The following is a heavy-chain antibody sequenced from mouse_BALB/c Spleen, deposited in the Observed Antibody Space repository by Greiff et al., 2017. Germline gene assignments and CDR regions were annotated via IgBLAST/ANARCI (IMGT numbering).Heavy chain of an antibody. V-gene: IGHV14-3*02. Sequence: VQLQQSGAELVKPGASVKLSCTASGFNIKDTYMHWVKQRPEQGLEWIGRIDPANGNTKYDPKFQGKATITADTSSNTAYLQLSSLTSEDTAVYYCARDYGIRYFDVWGAGTTVTVSS. CDR2: IDPANGNT. CDR3: ARDYGIRYFDV. D-gene: IGHD1-1*01. J-gene: IGHJ1*01. CDR1: GFNIKDTY.